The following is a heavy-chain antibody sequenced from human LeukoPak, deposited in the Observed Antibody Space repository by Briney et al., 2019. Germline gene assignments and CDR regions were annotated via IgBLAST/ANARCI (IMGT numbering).Heavy chain of an antibody. CDR3: ARVTLYSSSWYPLGYFDY. CDR2: IYYSGST. D-gene: IGHD6-13*01. CDR1: GGSISSSSYY. Sequence: SETLSLTCTVSGGSISSSSYYWGWIRQPPGKGLEWIGSIYYSGSTYYNPSLKSRVTISVDTSKNQFSLKLSSVTAADTAVSYCARVTLYSSSWYPLGYFDYWGQGTLVTVSS. V-gene: IGHV4-39*07. J-gene: IGHJ4*02.